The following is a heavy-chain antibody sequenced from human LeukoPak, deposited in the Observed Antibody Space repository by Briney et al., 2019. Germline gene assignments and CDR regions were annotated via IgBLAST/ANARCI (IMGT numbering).Heavy chain of an antibody. V-gene: IGHV4-30-4*01. CDR2: MYYSGST. CDR1: GGSIRSDDSY. Sequence: SETLSLTCTVSGGSIRSDDSYWTWMRQTPGKGLEWIGYMYYSGSTYFNPSPKSRVSVSEDTSKSQISLKLTSVTAADTAVYYCARDKWVKAGSSWLHYAMDVWGQGTTVIVSS. D-gene: IGHD6-13*01. J-gene: IGHJ6*02. CDR3: ARDKWVKAGSSWLHYAMDV.